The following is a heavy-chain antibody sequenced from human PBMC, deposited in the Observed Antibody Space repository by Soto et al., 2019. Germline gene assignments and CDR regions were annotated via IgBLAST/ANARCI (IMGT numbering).Heavy chain of an antibody. CDR1: GGSISSYY. V-gene: IGHV4-4*07. J-gene: IGHJ3*02. CDR2: IYTSGST. Sequence: PSETLSLTCTVSGGSISSYYWSWIRQPAGKGLEWIGRIYTSGSTNYNPSLKSRVTMSVDTSKNQFSLKLSSVTAADTAVYYCASHSAPEAYYYDSSGPQITGSAFDTWGQGTMVTVSS. D-gene: IGHD3-22*01. CDR3: ASHSAPEAYYYDSSGPQITGSAFDT.